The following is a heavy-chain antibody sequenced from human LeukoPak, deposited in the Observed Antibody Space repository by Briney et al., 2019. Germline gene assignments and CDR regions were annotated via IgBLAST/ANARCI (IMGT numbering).Heavy chain of an antibody. Sequence: SVKVSCKASGGTFSSYAISWVRQAPGQGLEWMGGIIPIFGAANYAQKFQGRVTITADESTSTAYMELSSLRSEDTAVYYCASRKVGATIYYYYYYMDVWGKGTTVTVSS. CDR3: ASRKVGATIYYYYYYMDV. V-gene: IGHV1-69*01. J-gene: IGHJ6*03. CDR2: IIPIFGAA. D-gene: IGHD1-26*01. CDR1: GGTFSSYA.